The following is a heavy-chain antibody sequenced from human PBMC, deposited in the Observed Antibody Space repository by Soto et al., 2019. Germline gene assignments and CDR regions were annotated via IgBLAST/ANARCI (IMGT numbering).Heavy chain of an antibody. CDR2: IIPIFGTA. D-gene: IGHD3-10*01. V-gene: IGHV1-69*01. Sequence: QVQLVQSGAEVKKPGSSVKVSCKASGGTFSSYAISWVRQAPGQGLEWMGGIIPIFGTANYAQKFQGRVTITADESTSTAYMELSSLRSEDTAVYYCARDPPNVITPEDDAFDIWGQGTMVTVSS. J-gene: IGHJ3*02. CDR1: GGTFSSYA. CDR3: ARDPPNVITPEDDAFDI.